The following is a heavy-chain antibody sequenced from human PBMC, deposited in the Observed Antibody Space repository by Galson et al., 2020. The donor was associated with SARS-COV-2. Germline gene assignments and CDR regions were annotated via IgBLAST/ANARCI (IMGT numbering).Heavy chain of an antibody. Sequence: SETLSLTCTVSGGSVSSGSYYWSWIRQPPGKGLEWIGYIYYSGSTNYNPSLKSRVTISLDTSKNQFSLKLSSVTAADTAVYYCAREGVAAAGTLIDGFDIWGQGTMVTVSS. J-gene: IGHJ3*02. CDR2: IYYSGST. V-gene: IGHV4-61*01. CDR3: AREGVAAAGTLIDGFDI. CDR1: GGSVSSGSYY. D-gene: IGHD6-13*01.